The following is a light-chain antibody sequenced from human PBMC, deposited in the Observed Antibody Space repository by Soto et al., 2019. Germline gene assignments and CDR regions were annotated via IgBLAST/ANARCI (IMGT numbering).Light chain of an antibody. CDR3: QQFGSSPGFT. V-gene: IGKV3-20*01. Sequence: EIVLTQSPGTLSLSPGERATLSCRASQSINSRYLAWYQQQPGQAPRLLIYGASSRATGIPDRFSGSGSGTDFTLTISRLEPEDFAVYYCQQFGSSPGFTFGAGTKVDIK. J-gene: IGKJ3*01. CDR1: QSINSRY. CDR2: GAS.